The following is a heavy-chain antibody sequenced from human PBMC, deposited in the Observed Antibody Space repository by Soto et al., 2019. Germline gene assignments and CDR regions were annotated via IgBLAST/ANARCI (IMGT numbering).Heavy chain of an antibody. Sequence: ESGGGVVQPGRSLRLSCAASGFTFSSYGMHWVRQAPGKGLEWVAVISYDGSNKYYADSVKGRFTISRDNSKNTLYLQMNSLRAEDTAVYYCAKFGGEYYDSSGYGANWGQGTLVTVSS. CDR2: ISYDGSNK. CDR1: GFTFSSYG. V-gene: IGHV3-30*18. J-gene: IGHJ4*02. CDR3: AKFGGEYYDSSGYGAN. D-gene: IGHD3-22*01.